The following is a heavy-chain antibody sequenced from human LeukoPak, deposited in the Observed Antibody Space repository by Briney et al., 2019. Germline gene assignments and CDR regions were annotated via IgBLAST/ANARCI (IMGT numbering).Heavy chain of an antibody. V-gene: IGHV3-53*01. CDR2: IYSGGST. Sequence: GGSLRLSCAASGFTFSSYSMNWVRQAPGKGLEWVSVIYSGGSTYYADSVKGRFTISRDNSKNTLYLQMNSLRAEDTAVYYCARWLQGYFDYWGQGTLVTVSS. CDR1: GFTFSSYS. J-gene: IGHJ4*02. CDR3: ARWLQGYFDY. D-gene: IGHD5-24*01.